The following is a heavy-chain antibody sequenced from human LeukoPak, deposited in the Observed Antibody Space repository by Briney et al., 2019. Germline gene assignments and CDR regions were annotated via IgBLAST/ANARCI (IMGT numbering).Heavy chain of an antibody. Sequence: GGSLRLSCAASGFTFNNYAMIWVRQAPGKGLEWVSGISGSGSDTYYADSVKGRFTISRDNSKNTLFLQMNSLRAEDTAVYYCAKDGRGYTLAGYYFDYWGQGILVTVSS. D-gene: IGHD5-12*01. V-gene: IGHV3-23*01. CDR3: AKDGRGYTLAGYYFDY. J-gene: IGHJ4*02. CDR1: GFTFNNYA. CDR2: ISGSGSDT.